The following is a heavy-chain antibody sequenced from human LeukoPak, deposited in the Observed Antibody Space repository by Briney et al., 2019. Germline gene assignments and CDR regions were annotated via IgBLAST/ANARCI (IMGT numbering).Heavy chain of an antibody. J-gene: IGHJ6*03. CDR2: IYYSGST. Sequence: KTSETLSLTCTVSGGSIMSSTYYWGWIRQSPGKGLEWIVTIYYSGSTYYNPSLKSRVSMSVDTSKKQFSLKLSSVTAADTAVYYCAGDRSYVDVWGKGTTVTVSS. CDR1: GGSIMSSTYY. V-gene: IGHV4-39*07. CDR3: AGDRSYVDV.